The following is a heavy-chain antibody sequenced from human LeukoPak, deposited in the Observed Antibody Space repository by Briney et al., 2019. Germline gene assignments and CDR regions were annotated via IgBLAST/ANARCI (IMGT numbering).Heavy chain of an antibody. J-gene: IGHJ4*02. V-gene: IGHV3-23*01. CDR3: TKGGGVHSHSD. CDR1: GFIFSSYA. Sequence: GGSLRLSCAASGFIFSSYAMSWVRQAPGKVLEWVSAISGSGASTYYADSVKGRFTISRDNSKNTLYLQMNSLRAEDTAVYYCTKGGGVHSHSDWGQGTLVTVSS. CDR2: ISGSGAST. D-gene: IGHD2-15*01.